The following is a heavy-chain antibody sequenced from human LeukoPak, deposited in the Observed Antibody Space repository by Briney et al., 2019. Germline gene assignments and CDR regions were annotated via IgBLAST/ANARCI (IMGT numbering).Heavy chain of an antibody. CDR2: INHSGST. CDR1: GGSFSGYY. CDR3: ARERSIAAAQSWFDP. J-gene: IGHJ5*02. V-gene: IGHV4-34*01. D-gene: IGHD6-13*01. Sequence: PSETLSLTCAVYGGSFSGYYWSWIRQPPGKGLEWIGEINHSGSTNYNPSLKGRVTISVDTSKNQFSLKLSSVTAADTAVYYCARERSIAAAQSWFDPWGQGTLVTVSS.